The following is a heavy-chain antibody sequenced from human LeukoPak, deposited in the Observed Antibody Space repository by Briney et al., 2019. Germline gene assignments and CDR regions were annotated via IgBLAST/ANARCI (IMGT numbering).Heavy chain of an antibody. V-gene: IGHV3-33*01. CDR3: ARETGIIGRDSRVDY. D-gene: IGHD1-14*01. CDR1: GFTFSRHG. CDR2: IRYDGSEK. J-gene: IGHJ4*02. Sequence: GGSLRLSCAASGFTFSRHGMHWVRQAPGQGLEWVAIIRYDGSEKYYADSVEGQFTISKGNSRDTLYLEMDSLRVDDTAVYYCARETGIIGRDSRVDYWGQGALVTVSS.